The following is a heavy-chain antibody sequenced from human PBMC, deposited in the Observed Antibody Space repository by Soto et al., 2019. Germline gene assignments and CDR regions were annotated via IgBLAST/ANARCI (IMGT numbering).Heavy chain of an antibody. D-gene: IGHD1-26*01. CDR3: ARAGSEWGFDY. J-gene: IGHJ4*02. V-gene: IGHV5-51*04. Sequence: GESLKISCKGSGYSFTSYWIGCVRQMPGKGLEWMGTIYPGDSDTRYSPSFQGQVTISADKPISTAYLQWNSLKASDTAMYYCARAGSEWGFDYWGQGTLVTVSS. CDR2: IYPGDSDT. CDR1: GYSFTSYW.